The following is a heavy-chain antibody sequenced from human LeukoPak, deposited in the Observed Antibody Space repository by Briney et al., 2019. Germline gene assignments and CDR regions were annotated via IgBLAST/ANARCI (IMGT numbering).Heavy chain of an antibody. Sequence: PSETLSLTCSVSGGSISSSNYYWSWIRQPAGKGLEWIGRIYTSGSTNYNPSLKSRVTMSVDTSKNQFSLKLNSVTAADTAVYYCARGGRGGDYGSDYWGQGTLVTVSS. CDR3: ARGGRGGDYGSDY. D-gene: IGHD4-17*01. J-gene: IGHJ4*02. V-gene: IGHV4-61*02. CDR2: IYTSGST. CDR1: GGSISSSNYY.